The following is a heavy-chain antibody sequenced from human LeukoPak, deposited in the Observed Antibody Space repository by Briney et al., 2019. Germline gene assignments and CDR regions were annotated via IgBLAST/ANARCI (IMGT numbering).Heavy chain of an antibody. D-gene: IGHD1-26*01. CDR2: IYHSGSS. V-gene: IGHV4-38-2*02. J-gene: IGHJ6*03. CDR3: ASVRVGATGTSVYYYYMDV. CDR1: GYSISSGYY. Sequence: PSETLSLTCTVSGYSISSGYYWGWIRQPPGKGLEWIGTIYHSGSSYYNPSLKSRLTISVDTSKNQFSLKLSSVTAADTAVYYCASVRVGATGTSVYYYYMDVWGKGTTVTVSS.